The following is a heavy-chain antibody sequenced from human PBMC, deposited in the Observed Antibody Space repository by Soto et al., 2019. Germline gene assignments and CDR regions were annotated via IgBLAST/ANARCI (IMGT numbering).Heavy chain of an antibody. V-gene: IGHV3-30*18. J-gene: IGHJ6*02. CDR1: GFTFSSYG. D-gene: IGHD3-3*01. Sequence: QVQLVESGGRVVQPGSSLRLSCAAYGFTFSSYGMHWVRQAPGKGLAWVAVIYDGSNKYYAESVKDRFTISRDNSKNTVYLQMNSLRDEDTAVYYCAKEVWSGPMDVWGQGTTVTVSS. CDR3: AKEVWSGPMDV. CDR2: IYDGSNK.